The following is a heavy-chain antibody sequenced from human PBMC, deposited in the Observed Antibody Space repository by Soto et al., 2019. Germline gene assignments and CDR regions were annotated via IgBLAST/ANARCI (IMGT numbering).Heavy chain of an antibody. CDR1: GGSISRSSYY. D-gene: IGHD2-15*01. V-gene: IGHV4-39*01. CDR2: IYYSGST. Sequence: QLQLQESGPGLVKPSETLSLTCTVSGGSISRSSYYWGWIRQPPGKGLEWIGSIYYSGSTYYNPSLKSRVTISVDTSKNQFSLKLSSVTAADTAVYYCARYLGFQGWFDPWGQGTLVTVSS. J-gene: IGHJ5*02. CDR3: ARYLGFQGWFDP.